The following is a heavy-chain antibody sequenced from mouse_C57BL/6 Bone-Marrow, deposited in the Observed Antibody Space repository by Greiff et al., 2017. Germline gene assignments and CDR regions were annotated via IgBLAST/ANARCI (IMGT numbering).Heavy chain of an antibody. Sequence: VQLQQPGAELVMPGASVKLSCKASGYTFTSYWMHWVKQRPGQGLEWIGMIHPNSGSTNYNEKFKSKATLTVDKSSSTAYMQLSSLTSEDSAVYYCARWYYGSSSAWFAYWGQGTLVTVSA. CDR3: ARWYYGSSSAWFAY. D-gene: IGHD1-1*01. V-gene: IGHV1-64*01. CDR2: IHPNSGST. CDR1: GYTFTSYW. J-gene: IGHJ3*01.